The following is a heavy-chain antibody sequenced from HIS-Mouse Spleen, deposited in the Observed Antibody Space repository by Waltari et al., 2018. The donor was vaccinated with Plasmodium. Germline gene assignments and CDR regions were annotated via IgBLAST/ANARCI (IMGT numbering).Heavy chain of an antibody. CDR1: GGSISSSSYY. V-gene: IGHV4-39*07. CDR2: IYYSGST. CDR3: ARDETVRGRSGYVDY. D-gene: IGHD3-3*01. Sequence: QLQLQESGPGLVKPSETLSLTCPVSGGSISSSSYYWGWIRQPPGKGLEWIGSIYYSGSTYYNPSLKSRVTISVDTSKNQFSLKLSSVTAADTAVYYCARDETVRGRSGYVDYWGQGTLVTVSS. J-gene: IGHJ4*02.